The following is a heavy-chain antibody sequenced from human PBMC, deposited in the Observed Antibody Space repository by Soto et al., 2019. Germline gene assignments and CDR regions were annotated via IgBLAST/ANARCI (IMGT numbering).Heavy chain of an antibody. CDR2: IRSGSRTI. V-gene: IGHV3-48*02. CDR3: ATGSGNGSGY. CDR1: GFTFSTHT. Sequence: EVQLVESGGSLVQPGGSLRLSCAASGFTFSTHTMNWVRQAPGKGLEWLSYIRSGSRTIYYADSVMGRFTISRDNAQNSLYLQMHSLRDEDTAVYYCATGSGNGSGYWGQGTLVTVSS. D-gene: IGHD3-10*01. J-gene: IGHJ4*02.